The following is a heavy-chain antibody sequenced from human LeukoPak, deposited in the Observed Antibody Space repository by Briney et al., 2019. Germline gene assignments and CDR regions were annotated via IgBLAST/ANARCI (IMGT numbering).Heavy chain of an antibody. D-gene: IGHD3-16*01. CDR1: GVSISSYY. J-gene: IGHJ4*02. V-gene: IGHV4-59*01. CDR2: IYYSGST. CDR3: ASVDYVWGSFY. Sequence: PSETLSLTCTVSGVSISSYYWSWIRQPPGKGLEWIGYIYYSGSTNYNPSLKSRVTISVDTSKNQFSLKLSSVTAADTAVYYCASVDYVWGSFYWGQGTLVTVSS.